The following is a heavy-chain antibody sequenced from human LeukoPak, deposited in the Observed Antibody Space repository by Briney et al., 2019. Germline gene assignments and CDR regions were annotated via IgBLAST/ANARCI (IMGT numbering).Heavy chain of an antibody. CDR2: ISGSGGST. J-gene: IGHJ4*02. V-gene: IGHV3-23*01. CDR1: GFTFSSYA. CDR3: ATSVGHLPT. Sequence: GGSLRLSCAASGFTFSSYAMSWVRQAPGKGLEWVSAISGSGGSTYYADSVKGRFTISRDNAKNSLFLQMNSLRDEDTAVYYCATSVGHLPTWGQGTLVTVSS. D-gene: IGHD4-23*01.